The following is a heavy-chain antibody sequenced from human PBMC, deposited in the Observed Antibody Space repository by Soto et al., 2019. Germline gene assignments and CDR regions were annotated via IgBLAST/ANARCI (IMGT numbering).Heavy chain of an antibody. V-gene: IGHV3-7*01. D-gene: IGHD7-27*01. CDR3: ARHSWGSADDAFDI. J-gene: IGHJ3*02. CDR2: IKQDGSEK. Sequence: GGSLRLSCAASGFTFSSYWMSWVRQAPGKGLEWVANIKQDGSEKYYVDSVKGRFTISRDNAKNSLYLQMNSLRAEDTAVYYCARHSWGSADDAFDIWGQGTMVTVSS. CDR1: GFTFSSYW.